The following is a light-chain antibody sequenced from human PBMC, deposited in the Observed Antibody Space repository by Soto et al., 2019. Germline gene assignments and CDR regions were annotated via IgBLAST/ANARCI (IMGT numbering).Light chain of an antibody. CDR1: QSVSGNY. Sequence: EIVLTQSPGTLSLSPGERATLSCRASQSVSGNYLAWYQQKPGQSPRLLIYGSSDRDTGIPDRFSGSGSGTDFTLTITRVEPVDFAVYYCQQYGSSPPYTFGQGTKLEIK. CDR2: GSS. CDR3: QQYGSSPPYT. V-gene: IGKV3-20*01. J-gene: IGKJ2*01.